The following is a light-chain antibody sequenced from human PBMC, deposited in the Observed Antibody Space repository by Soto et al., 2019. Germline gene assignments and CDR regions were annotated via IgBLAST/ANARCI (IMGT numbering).Light chain of an antibody. CDR1: MRDVGAYNL. Sequence: QSALTQPASVSGSPGQSITISCAGTMRDVGAYNLVSWYQQHPGRAPKLMIYEVSNRPSGVSNRFSGSKSGNTASLTISGLQAEDEADYYCSSYTSSSTPEYVFGTGTKVTVL. CDR3: SSYTSSSTPEYV. J-gene: IGLJ1*01. V-gene: IGLV2-14*01. CDR2: EVS.